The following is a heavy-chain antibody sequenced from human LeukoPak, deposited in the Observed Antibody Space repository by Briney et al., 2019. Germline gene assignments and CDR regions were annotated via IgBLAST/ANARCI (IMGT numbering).Heavy chain of an antibody. V-gene: IGHV3-48*02. Sequence: PRGSHRLSCAASGFTFSGYGINWVRLAPGKGLEWVSMISNGNTEHYADSVKGRLTVSRDNARNSAYLQMNSLRDEDTAMYYCARDYGYCRGNTCYASFDYWGHGSVHTVSS. CDR1: GFTFSGYG. CDR2: ISNGNTE. D-gene: IGHD2-2*01. CDR3: ARDYGYCRGNTCYASFDY. J-gene: IGHJ4*01.